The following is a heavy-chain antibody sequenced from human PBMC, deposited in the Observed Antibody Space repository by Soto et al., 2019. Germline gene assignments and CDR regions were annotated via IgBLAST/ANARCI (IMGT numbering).Heavy chain of an antibody. CDR2: IYWDDDR. Sequence: QITLMESGPTLVKPTQTLTLTCTFSGFSLSTIGVGVGWIRQPPGKALVWLALIYWDDDRRYSPSLQNRLTMTNDTSRHQVVLVMTNMEPVDKASYNCVHVEFTWGGVGRNDAFDVWGQGTMVTVSS. CDR3: VHVEFTWGGVGRNDAFDV. V-gene: IGHV2-5*02. J-gene: IGHJ3*01. CDR1: GFSLSTIGVG. D-gene: IGHD3-16*01.